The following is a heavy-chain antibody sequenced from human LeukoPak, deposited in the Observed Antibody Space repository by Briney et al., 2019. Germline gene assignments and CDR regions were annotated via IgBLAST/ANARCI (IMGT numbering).Heavy chain of an antibody. J-gene: IGHJ4*02. CDR2: INYSGGT. Sequence: SETLSLTCTVSGGPINNYYWSWIRQPPGKGLEWIGYINYSGGTNYNPSLKSRVTMSVDSSKNQFSLKLTSVTAADTAVYYCARGYDSGWYGPDDYWGQGTLVTVSS. D-gene: IGHD6-19*01. CDR1: GGPINNYY. V-gene: IGHV4-59*01. CDR3: ARGYDSGWYGPDDY.